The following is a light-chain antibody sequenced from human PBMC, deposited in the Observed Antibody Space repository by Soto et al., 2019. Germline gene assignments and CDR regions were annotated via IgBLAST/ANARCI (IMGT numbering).Light chain of an antibody. CDR1: QSVSNNY. J-gene: IGKJ1*01. CDR3: QQYGSSGT. CDR2: AAS. V-gene: IGKV3-20*01. Sequence: EIVLTQSPGTRSLSPGERATLSCGASQSVSNNYLALYQQKPGHAPRLLIYAASNRATGIPDRFIGSGSGTDFTITISRLQPEDFAVYYCQQYGSSGTFGQGTKVDI.